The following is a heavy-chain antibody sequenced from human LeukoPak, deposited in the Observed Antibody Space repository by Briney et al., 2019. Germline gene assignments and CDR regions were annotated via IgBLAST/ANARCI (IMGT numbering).Heavy chain of an antibody. V-gene: IGHV3-7*01. Sequence: PGRSLRLSCAASGFTFSSYGMHWVRQAPGKGLEWVANIKEDGSEKYYVDSVKGRFTISRDNTKNSLYLQMNSLRAEDTAMYYCARDIFDYWGQGTLVTVSS. CDR2: IKEDGSEK. J-gene: IGHJ4*02. CDR3: ARDIFDY. CDR1: GFTFSSYG.